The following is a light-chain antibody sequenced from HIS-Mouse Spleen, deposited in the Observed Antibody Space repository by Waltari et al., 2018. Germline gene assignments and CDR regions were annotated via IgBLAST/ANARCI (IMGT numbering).Light chain of an antibody. Sequence: QSALTQPASVSGSPGQSITISCTGTSSDVGSYNLVPWYQPPPGKAPKLMIYEGSKRPSGVSNRFSGSKSGNTASLTISGLQAEDEADYYCCSYAGSSTWVFGGGTKLTVL. V-gene: IGLV2-23*01. CDR1: SSDVGSYNL. CDR3: CSYAGSSTWV. J-gene: IGLJ3*02. CDR2: EGS.